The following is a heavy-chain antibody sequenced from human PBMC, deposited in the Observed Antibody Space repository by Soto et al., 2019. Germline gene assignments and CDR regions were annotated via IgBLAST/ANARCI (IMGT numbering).Heavy chain of an antibody. Sequence: QVQLQQWGAGLLKPSETLSLTCAVYGGSFSGYYWSWIRQPPGKGLEWIGEINHSGSTNYNPSLNSRVTISVDTSKNQFSLKLSSVTAADTAVYYCARGERSSYGLDYWGQGTLVTVSS. CDR1: GGSFSGYY. D-gene: IGHD5-18*01. CDR2: INHSGST. CDR3: ARGERSSYGLDY. V-gene: IGHV4-34*01. J-gene: IGHJ4*02.